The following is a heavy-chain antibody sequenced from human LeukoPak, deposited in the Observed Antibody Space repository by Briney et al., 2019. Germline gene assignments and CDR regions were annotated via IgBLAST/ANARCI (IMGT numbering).Heavy chain of an antibody. CDR1: GFTFSSYS. V-gene: IGHV3-21*01. D-gene: IGHD4-23*01. Sequence: GGSLRLSCAASGFTFSSYSMNWVRQAPGKGLEWVSSISSSSSYIYYADSVKGRFTISRDNAKNTLYLQMNSLRAEDTAVYYCARDHGDYVGPGYWGQGTLVTVSS. J-gene: IGHJ4*02. CDR2: ISSSSSYI. CDR3: ARDHGDYVGPGY.